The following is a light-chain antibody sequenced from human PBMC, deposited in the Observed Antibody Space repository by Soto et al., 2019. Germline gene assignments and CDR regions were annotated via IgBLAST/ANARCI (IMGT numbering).Light chain of an antibody. J-gene: IGLJ1*01. CDR2: EVT. V-gene: IGLV2-8*01. CDR3: SSYTGGNPAYV. CDR1: SSDVGGYYY. Sequence: QSVLTQPPSAAGSPGQSVTISCTGTSSDVGGYYYVSWYQQHPGKAPKLMIYEVTIRPSGVSDRFSGSKSGNTASLTVSVIKAEDEADYYCSSYTGGNPAYVFGEGTKVTVL.